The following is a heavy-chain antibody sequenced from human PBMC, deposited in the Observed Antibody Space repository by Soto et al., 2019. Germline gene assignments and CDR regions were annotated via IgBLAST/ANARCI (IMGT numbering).Heavy chain of an antibody. CDR2: VYRTGST. Sequence: QVQLQESGPGLVKPSGTLSLTCAVSGGSISTSNWWSWVRQPPGKGLEWIGEVYRTGSTKYNPSLESRLTISVDKSKNQFSLKLTSVTAADTAVYYCARARATIAAAAIFDCWGQGTLVTVSS. CDR1: GGSISTSNW. V-gene: IGHV4-4*02. J-gene: IGHJ4*02. CDR3: ARARATIAAAAIFDC. D-gene: IGHD6-13*01.